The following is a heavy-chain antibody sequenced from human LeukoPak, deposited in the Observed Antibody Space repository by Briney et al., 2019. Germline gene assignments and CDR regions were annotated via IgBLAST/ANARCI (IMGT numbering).Heavy chain of an antibody. CDR1: GFTFSSYG. CDR2: IRYDGSNK. J-gene: IGHJ3*02. Sequence: GGSLRLSCAASGFTFSSYGMHWVRQAPGKGLEWVAFIRYDGSNKYYADSVKGRFTISRDNSKNTLYLQMNSLRAEDTAVYYCAREVGMRGDAFDIWGQGTMVTVSS. D-gene: IGHD1-26*01. V-gene: IGHV3-30*02. CDR3: AREVGMRGDAFDI.